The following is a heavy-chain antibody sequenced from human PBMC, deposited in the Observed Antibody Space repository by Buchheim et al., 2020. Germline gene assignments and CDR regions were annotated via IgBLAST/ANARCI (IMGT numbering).Heavy chain of an antibody. D-gene: IGHD2-15*01. Sequence: QVQLVESGGGVVQPGRSLRLSCAASGYTVSSYGLHWVRQAPGKGLEWVAVISYDGSNKYYADSVKGRFTISRDNSKNTLYLQMNILRAEDTAVYYCSKDTTHCSGGSCSTSWGQGTL. CDR2: ISYDGSNK. CDR3: SKDTTHCSGGSCSTS. V-gene: IGHV3-30*18. J-gene: IGHJ5*02. CDR1: GYTVSSYG.